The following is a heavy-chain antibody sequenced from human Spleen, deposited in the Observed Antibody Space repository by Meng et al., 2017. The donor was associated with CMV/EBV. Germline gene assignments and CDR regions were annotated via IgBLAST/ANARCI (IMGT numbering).Heavy chain of an antibody. V-gene: IGHV5-51*01. D-gene: IGHD1-26*01. Sequence: SLKISCKASGYHFTTYWIAWVRQMPGKGLEWMGVIHPADSETTYSPSFEGQVTFSADKSITTVYLHWTSLKVSDTAMYYCASGAGDYWGQGTLVTVSS. CDR3: ASGAGDY. CDR2: IHPADSET. J-gene: IGHJ4*02. CDR1: GYHFTTYW.